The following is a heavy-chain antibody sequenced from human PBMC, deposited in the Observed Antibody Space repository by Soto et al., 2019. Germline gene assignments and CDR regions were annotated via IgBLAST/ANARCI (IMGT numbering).Heavy chain of an antibody. CDR3: ARGDYYDSSGPFSDAFDV. CDR2: IKQDGSEK. CDR1: GFTFSNYW. J-gene: IGHJ3*01. Sequence: PGGSLRLSCAASGFTFSNYWMSWVRQAPGKGLEWVANIKQDGSEKWYVDSVKGRFTISRDNAKKSLYLQMNSLRAEDTAVYFCARGDYYDSSGPFSDAFDVWGQGTLVTVS. D-gene: IGHD3-22*01. V-gene: IGHV3-7*04.